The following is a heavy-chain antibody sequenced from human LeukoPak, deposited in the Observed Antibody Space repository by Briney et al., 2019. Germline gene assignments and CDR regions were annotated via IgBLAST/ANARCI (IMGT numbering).Heavy chain of an antibody. CDR2: ISSSSSYI. Sequence: GGSLRLSCAASGFTFSSYWMSWVRQAPGKGLEWVSSISSSSSYIYYADSVKGRFTISRDNAKNSLYLQMNSLRAEDTAVYYCARADWDTAMIDYWGQGTLVTVSS. CDR1: GFTFSSYW. V-gene: IGHV3-21*01. J-gene: IGHJ4*02. CDR3: ARADWDTAMIDY. D-gene: IGHD5-18*01.